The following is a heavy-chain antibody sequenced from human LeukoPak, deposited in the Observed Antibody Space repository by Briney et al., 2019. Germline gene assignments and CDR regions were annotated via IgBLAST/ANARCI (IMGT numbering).Heavy chain of an antibody. Sequence: PSETLSLTCTVSGGSIKSSNYCWGWIRQFPGKGLEWIGYIYYSGSTYYNPSLKSRVTISVDTSKNQFSLKLSSVTAADTAVYYCARDSRRGTTGFDYWGQGTLVTVSS. V-gene: IGHV4-31*03. CDR2: IYYSGST. J-gene: IGHJ4*02. CDR1: GGSIKSSNYC. D-gene: IGHD1-1*01. CDR3: ARDSRRGTTGFDY.